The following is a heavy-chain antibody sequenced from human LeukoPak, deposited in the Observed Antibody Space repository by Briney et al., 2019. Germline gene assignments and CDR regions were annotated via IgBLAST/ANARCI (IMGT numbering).Heavy chain of an antibody. Sequence: GGSLRLSCAASGFTFSGYAMHWVRQTPGKGLEWVPLLSYDGRNKFYADSVKGRFTISRDISKNTLYLQMNSLRAEDTAVYYCARHRYDLGFLDYWGQGTLVTVSS. CDR2: LSYDGRNK. V-gene: IGHV3-30*12. CDR3: ARHRYDLGFLDY. D-gene: IGHD3-22*01. CDR1: GFTFSGYA. J-gene: IGHJ4*02.